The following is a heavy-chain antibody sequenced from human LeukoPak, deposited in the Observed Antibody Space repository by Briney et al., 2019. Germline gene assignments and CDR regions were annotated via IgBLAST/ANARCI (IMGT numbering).Heavy chain of an antibody. J-gene: IGHJ6*03. Sequence: GGSLRLSCGASGFTFSSYSMNWVRQAPGKGLEWISYISISSSTIHYADSVKGRFTISRDNAKNSLYLQMNSLRAEDTAVYYCARVAVAGEDYFYYMDVWGKGTTVTVSS. V-gene: IGHV3-48*01. CDR3: ARVAVAGEDYFYYMDV. CDR1: GFTFSSYS. D-gene: IGHD6-19*01. CDR2: ISISSSTI.